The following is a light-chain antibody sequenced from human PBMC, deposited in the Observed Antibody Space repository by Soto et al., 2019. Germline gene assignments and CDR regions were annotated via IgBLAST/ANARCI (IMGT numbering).Light chain of an antibody. CDR1: QPVTSTF. Sequence: IVLTQSPGTLSLSPGERATLSCRASQPVTSTFLSWYQQKAGQAPRLLIYGTFNRATGVPDRFIGGGSETDFTLSISRLEPEDSAVYYCQQSDDSRLTFGGGTKVDIK. V-gene: IGKV3-20*01. CDR2: GTF. J-gene: IGKJ4*02. CDR3: QQSDDSRLT.